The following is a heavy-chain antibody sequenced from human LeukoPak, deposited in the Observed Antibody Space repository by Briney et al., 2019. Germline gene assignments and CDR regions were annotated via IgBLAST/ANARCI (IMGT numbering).Heavy chain of an antibody. CDR3: AREQSSVGGATRGGDY. D-gene: IGHD1-26*01. J-gene: IGHJ4*02. Sequence: ASVKVSCKASGYTFTSYYMHWVRQAPGQGLEWIGIINPRGGTTSYAQKFQGRVTMTRDTSTTTAYMGLSSLRSEDTAVYYCAREQSSVGGATRGGDYWGQGTLVTVPS. CDR1: GYTFTSYY. CDR2: INPRGGTT. V-gene: IGHV1-46*01.